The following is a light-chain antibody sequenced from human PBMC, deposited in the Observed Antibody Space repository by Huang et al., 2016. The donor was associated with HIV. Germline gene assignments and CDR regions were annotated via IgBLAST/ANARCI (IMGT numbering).Light chain of an antibody. J-gene: IGKJ4*01. CDR2: GAS. Sequence: VLTQTPGTLSLSPGERATLSCRASQSITNTYLAWYHHKPGQAPSLLIYGASSRATDIPDRFSGSGSGTDFTLTITRLEPEECGVYYCQQYSDSPFTFGGGTKVEIK. CDR3: QQYSDSPFT. V-gene: IGKV3-20*01. CDR1: QSITNTY.